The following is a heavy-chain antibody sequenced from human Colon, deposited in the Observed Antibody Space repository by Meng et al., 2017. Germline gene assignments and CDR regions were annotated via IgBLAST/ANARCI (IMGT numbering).Heavy chain of an antibody. D-gene: IGHD3-22*01. CDR3: ARRSYYYDSSGYYYLGH. CDR1: GYTFTSYG. CDR2: ISAYNGNT. V-gene: IGHV1-18*01. Sequence: GYLVASGAEVKKPGASVKVSWKASGYTFTSYGISWVRQAPGQGLEWMGWISAYNGNTNYAQKLQGRVTMTTDTSTSTAYMELRSLRSDDTAVYYCARRSYYYDSSGYYYLGHWGQGTLVTVSS. J-gene: IGHJ4*02.